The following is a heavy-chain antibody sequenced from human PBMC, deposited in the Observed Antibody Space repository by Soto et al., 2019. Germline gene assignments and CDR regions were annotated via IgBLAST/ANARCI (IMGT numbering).Heavy chain of an antibody. CDR1: GVTCGSYG. V-gene: IGHV3-30*18. Sequence: PGGFIRLSYAAWGVTCGSYGVHWVRQAPGKGLEWVAVISYDGSNKYYADSVKGRFTISRDNSKNTLYLQMNSLRAEDTAVYYCAKDWWNDLVSYSDWGQGTLVTVSS. J-gene: IGHJ4*02. CDR3: AKDWWNDLVSYSD. D-gene: IGHD1-1*01. CDR2: ISYDGSNK.